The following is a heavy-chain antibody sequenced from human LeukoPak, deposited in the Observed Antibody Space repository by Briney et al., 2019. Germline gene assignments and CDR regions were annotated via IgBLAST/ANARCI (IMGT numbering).Heavy chain of an antibody. J-gene: IGHJ6*01. CDR1: GGSICSYY. V-gene: IGHV4-4*07. D-gene: IGHD3-10*01. CDR3: ARDRVSGWFGETLTADGLDV. Sequence: SETLSLTCTVSGGSICSYYWSWIRQPAGKGLEWIGRIYTSGSTNYNPSLESRVTMSLDTSKNQISLELSSVTAADTAVYYCARDRVSGWFGETLTADGLDVWGQGTTVTVSS. CDR2: IYTSGST.